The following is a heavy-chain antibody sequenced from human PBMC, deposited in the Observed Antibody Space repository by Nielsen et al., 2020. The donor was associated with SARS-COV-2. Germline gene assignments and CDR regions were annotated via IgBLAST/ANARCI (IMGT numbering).Heavy chain of an antibody. D-gene: IGHD4-17*01. V-gene: IGHV3-23*01. Sequence: GGSLRLSCAASGFTFSTYAMSWVRQAPGKGLEWVLAISGSGGSTNYADSAKGRFAITRDNSGNTLYLHMNSLRAEDTAVYYCTSAPRSSVTPPWDYWGQGILVTVSS. CDR3: TSAPRSSVTPPWDY. CDR1: GFTFSTYA. CDR2: ISGSGGST. J-gene: IGHJ4*02.